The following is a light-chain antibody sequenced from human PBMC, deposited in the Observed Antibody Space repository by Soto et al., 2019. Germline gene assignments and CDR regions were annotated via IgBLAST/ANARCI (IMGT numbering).Light chain of an antibody. Sequence: DIQMGQSPSSVSASVGDRVTITCRASRTVNHWLAWYQRRPGKAPKLLIYASSTLQGWVPSRFSGGGSGTDFTLTISSLQPEDFSTYFCQQANTFPLTFGGGTKVDIK. V-gene: IGKV1-12*01. CDR3: QQANTFPLT. CDR2: ASS. J-gene: IGKJ4*01. CDR1: RTVNHW.